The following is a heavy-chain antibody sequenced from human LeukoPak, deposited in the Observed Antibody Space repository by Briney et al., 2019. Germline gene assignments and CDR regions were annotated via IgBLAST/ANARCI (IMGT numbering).Heavy chain of an antibody. V-gene: IGHV4-34*01. CDR3: ARGGRRGYYGSGSYYGAPFDY. CDR2: INHSGST. J-gene: IGHJ4*02. Sequence: SETLSLTCAVYGGSFSGYYWSWIRQPPGKGLEWIGEINHSGSTNYNPSLKSRVTISVDTTKNQFSLKLTSVTDADTAVYYCARGGRRGYYGSGSYYGAPFDYWGQGTLVTVSS. D-gene: IGHD3-10*01. CDR1: GGSFSGYY.